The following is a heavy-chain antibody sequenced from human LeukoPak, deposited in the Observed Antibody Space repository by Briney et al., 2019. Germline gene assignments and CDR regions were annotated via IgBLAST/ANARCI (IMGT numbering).Heavy chain of an antibody. D-gene: IGHD5-18*01. CDR3: ARVLGYSYGPFDY. V-gene: IGHV4-34*01. CDR1: GGSFSGYH. Sequence: SETLSLTCAVYGGSFSGYHWSWIRQPPGKGLEWIGEINHSGSTNYNPSLKSRVTISVDTSKNQFSLKLSSVTAADTAVYYCARVLGYSYGPFDYWGQGTLVTVSS. CDR2: INHSGST. J-gene: IGHJ4*02.